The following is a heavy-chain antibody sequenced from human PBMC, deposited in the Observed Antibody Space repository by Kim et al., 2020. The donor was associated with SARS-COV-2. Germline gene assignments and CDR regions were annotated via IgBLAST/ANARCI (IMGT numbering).Heavy chain of an antibody. Sequence: STRYADSVKGRFTIARDYAKSTLYLQMSSLRAEDTAVYYCVRGAFHAMHVWGQGTTVTVSS. CDR3: VRGAFHAMHV. CDR2: ST. V-gene: IGHV3-74*01. J-gene: IGHJ6*02. D-gene: IGHD3-16*01.